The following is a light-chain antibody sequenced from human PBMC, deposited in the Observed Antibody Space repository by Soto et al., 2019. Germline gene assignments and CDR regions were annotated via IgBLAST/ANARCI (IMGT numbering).Light chain of an antibody. CDR2: EVS. CDR1: TSDIGRYNY. V-gene: IGLV2-14*01. Sequence: QSVLTQPASVSGSPGQSITISCTGTTSDIGRYNYVAWYQQHPGKAPKVMIYEVSNRPSWITNRFSGSKSGNTASMTISGLQAEDEAHYYCSSYTTSNTLVFGGGTKVTV. J-gene: IGLJ2*01. CDR3: SSYTTSNTLV.